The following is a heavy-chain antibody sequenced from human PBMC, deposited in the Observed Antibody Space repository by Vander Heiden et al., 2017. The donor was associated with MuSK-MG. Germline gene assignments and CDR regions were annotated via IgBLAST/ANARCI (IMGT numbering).Heavy chain of an antibody. CDR2: ISSSSSYI. Sequence: EVQLVESGGGLVKPGGSLRLSCAASGFTFSSYSMNWVRQAPGKGLEWVSSISSSSSYIYYADSVKGRFTISRDNAKNSLYLQMNSLRAEDTAVYYCARVGRDFWSGYYTGSYYYYMDVWGKGTTVTVSS. CDR1: GFTFSSYS. D-gene: IGHD3-3*01. J-gene: IGHJ6*03. CDR3: ARVGRDFWSGYYTGSYYYYMDV. V-gene: IGHV3-21*01.